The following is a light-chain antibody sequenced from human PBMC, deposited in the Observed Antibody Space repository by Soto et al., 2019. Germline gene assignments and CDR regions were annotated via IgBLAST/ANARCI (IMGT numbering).Light chain of an antibody. Sequence: EIVLTQSPGTLSLSPGERATLSCRASQSVSSSYLAWYQQIPGQAPRLLIYGASTRATGIPARFSGSGSGTDFTLTISSLQPEDFAVYYCQQDYNLPPLTFGGGTKVDIK. CDR2: GAS. CDR3: QQDYNLPPLT. V-gene: IGKV3D-7*01. J-gene: IGKJ4*01. CDR1: QSVSSSY.